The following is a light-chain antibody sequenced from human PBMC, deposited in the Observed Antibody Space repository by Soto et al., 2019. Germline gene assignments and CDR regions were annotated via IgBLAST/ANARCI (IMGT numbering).Light chain of an antibody. V-gene: IGLV1-36*01. CDR3: AAWDDSLNGYV. CDR2: YDD. Sequence: QSVLTQPPSVSEAPRQRVTISCSGSTANVGDNAVNWYQHLPGKAPKLLVYYDDLLPSGVSDRFSGSKSGTSASLAISGLQSEDEADYFCAAWDDSLNGYVFGPGTKLTVL. CDR1: TANVGDNA. J-gene: IGLJ1*01.